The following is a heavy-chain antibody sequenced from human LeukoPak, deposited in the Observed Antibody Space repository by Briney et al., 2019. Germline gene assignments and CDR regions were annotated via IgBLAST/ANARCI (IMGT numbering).Heavy chain of an antibody. D-gene: IGHD3-10*01. CDR2: IKQDGSEK. CDR1: GFTFSSYW. V-gene: IGHV3-7*01. Sequence: GGSLRLSCAASGFTFSSYWMSWVRQAPGKGLEWVANIKQDGSEKYYLDSVKGRFTISRDNAKNSLYLQMNSLRAEDTAVYYCARPGGYYYYYYLDVWGKGTTVTVSS. CDR3: ARPGGYYYYYYLDV. J-gene: IGHJ6*03.